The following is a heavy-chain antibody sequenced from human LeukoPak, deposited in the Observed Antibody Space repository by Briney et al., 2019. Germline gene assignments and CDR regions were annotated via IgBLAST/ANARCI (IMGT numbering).Heavy chain of an antibody. J-gene: IGHJ3*01. CDR2: ISYDGSNK. CDR1: GFTFSSYG. V-gene: IGHV3-30*03. CDR3: TRDRRRAFDL. Sequence: HPGGSLRLSCAASGFTFSSYGMHWVRQAPGKGLEWVAVISYDGSNKYYADSVKGRFTISRDNSKNTLYLQMNSLRAEDTAVYYCTRDRRRAFDLWGQGTMVTVSS.